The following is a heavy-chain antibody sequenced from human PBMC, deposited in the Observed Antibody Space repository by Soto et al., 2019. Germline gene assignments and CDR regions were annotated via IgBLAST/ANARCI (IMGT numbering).Heavy chain of an antibody. CDR2: IIPIFGTA. CDR3: ARSLTTMIVVEQMAGAFDS. J-gene: IGHJ3*02. D-gene: IGHD3-22*01. V-gene: IGHV1-69*01. CDR1: GGTFSSYA. Sequence: QVQLVQSGAEVKKPGSSVKVSCKASGGTFSSYAISWVRQAPGHGLEWMGGIIPIFGTANYAQKFQGRVTITADESTSTAYMELRSLRSEDTAVYYCARSLTTMIVVEQMAGAFDSWGQGTMVIVSS.